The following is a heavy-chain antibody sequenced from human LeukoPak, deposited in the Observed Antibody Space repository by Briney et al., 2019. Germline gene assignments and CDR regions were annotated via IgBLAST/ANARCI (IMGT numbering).Heavy chain of an antibody. CDR3: ARADDYVWGSYRYGPFDY. CDR1: GFPFTSYS. D-gene: IGHD3-16*02. Sequence: GGSLRLSCAASGFPFTSYSMNWVRQAPGKGLEWVSYISSSSSTIYYADSVKGRFTISRDNAKNSLYLQMNSLRAEDTAVYYCARADDYVWGSYRYGPFDYWGQGTLVTVSS. CDR2: ISSSSSTI. J-gene: IGHJ4*02. V-gene: IGHV3-48*04.